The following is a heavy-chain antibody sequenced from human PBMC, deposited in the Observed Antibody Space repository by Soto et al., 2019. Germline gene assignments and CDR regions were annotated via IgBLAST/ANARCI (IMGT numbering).Heavy chain of an antibody. CDR2: ISVSGGST. V-gene: IGHV3-23*01. D-gene: IGHD3-10*01. J-gene: IGHJ6*02. CDR1: RFTFSSYA. Sequence: EVQLLESGGGLVQPGGSLRLSCAASRFTFSSYAMCWVRQAPGKGLEWVSSISVSGGSTYYADSVKGRFTISRDNSKNTLYLQMNSLRAEDTAVYYCARASTYGSPWYYGMDVWGQGTTVTVSS. CDR3: ARASTYGSPWYYGMDV.